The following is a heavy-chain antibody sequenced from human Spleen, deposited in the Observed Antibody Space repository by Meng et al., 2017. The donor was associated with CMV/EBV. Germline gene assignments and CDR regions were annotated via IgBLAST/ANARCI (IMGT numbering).Heavy chain of an antibody. Sequence: GESLKISCVASGFTFRSYTLNWVRQTPGKGLEWVAVISYDGSNKYYADSVKGRFTISRDNSKNTLYLQMNSLRAEDTAVYYCARVGANIEEYQLLTSSIQHWGQGTLVTVSS. D-gene: IGHD2-2*01. V-gene: IGHV3-30-3*01. CDR3: ARVGANIEEYQLLTSSIQH. CDR1: GFTFRSYT. CDR2: ISYDGSNK. J-gene: IGHJ1*01.